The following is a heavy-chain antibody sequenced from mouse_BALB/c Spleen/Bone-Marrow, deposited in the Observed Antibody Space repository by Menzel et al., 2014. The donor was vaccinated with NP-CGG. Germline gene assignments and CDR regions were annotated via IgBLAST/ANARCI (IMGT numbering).Heavy chain of an antibody. V-gene: IGHV14-3*02. D-gene: IGHD4-1*01. CDR1: GFNIKDTY. CDR3: GDLGDY. CDR2: IDPANGNT. Sequence: EVQLQQSGAELVKPGASVKLSCSASGFNIKDTYIHWVKQRPEQGLEWIGRIDPANGNTKYDPKFQSKATVTADTSANTGYLQLSSLKSEDTVVYCCGDLGDYWGQGTPLTVSS. J-gene: IGHJ2*01.